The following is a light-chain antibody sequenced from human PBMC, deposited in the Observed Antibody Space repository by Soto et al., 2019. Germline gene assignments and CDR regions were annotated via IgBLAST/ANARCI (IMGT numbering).Light chain of an antibody. V-gene: IGKV3-15*01. J-gene: IGKJ4*01. CDR2: GAS. Sequence: EIVMTQSPATLSVSPGERASLSCRASQSVSNYLSWYQQKPGQAPRLLIYGASTRAPGIPARFSGGGSETDFTLTISSLQSEDFAVYYCQQYHNWPPLTFGGGTKVDIK. CDR1: QSVSNY. CDR3: QQYHNWPPLT.